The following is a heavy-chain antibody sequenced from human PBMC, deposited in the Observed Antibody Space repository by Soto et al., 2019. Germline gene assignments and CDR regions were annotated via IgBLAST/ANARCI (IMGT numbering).Heavy chain of an antibody. D-gene: IGHD3-22*01. CDR1: GFTFSSYD. Sequence: EVQLVESGGGLVQPGGSLRLSCAASGFTFSSYDMHWVRQATGKGLEWVSAIGTAGDTYYPGSVKGRFTISRENAKNSLYLQMNSLRAEDTAVYYCARASEGYYDSSGYYYSIYGMDVWGQGTTVTVSS. J-gene: IGHJ6*02. V-gene: IGHV3-13*01. CDR2: IGTAGDT. CDR3: ARASEGYYDSSGYYYSIYGMDV.